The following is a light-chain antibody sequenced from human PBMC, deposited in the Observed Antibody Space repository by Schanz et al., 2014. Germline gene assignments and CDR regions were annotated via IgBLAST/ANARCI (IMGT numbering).Light chain of an antibody. CDR3: QQFNNYPRYT. Sequence: AIQLTQSPSSLSASIGDRVTITCRASQGISTALAWYQQNPGKPPKLLIYDASSLESGVPSRFSGRGSGTVFTLTINSLQSEDFATYYCQQFNNYPRYTFGQGTKLEIK. CDR1: QGISTA. V-gene: IGKV1D-13*01. J-gene: IGKJ2*01. CDR2: DAS.